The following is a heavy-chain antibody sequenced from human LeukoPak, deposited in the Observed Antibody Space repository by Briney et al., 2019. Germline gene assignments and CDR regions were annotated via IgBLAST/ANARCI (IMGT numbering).Heavy chain of an antibody. J-gene: IGHJ6*02. CDR1: GFTFSSYT. V-gene: IGHV3-30-3*01. CDR2: ISYDGSNK. D-gene: IGHD3-10*01. CDR3: ARGLHYYYYGMDV. Sequence: GRSLRLSCAASGFTFSSYTMHWVHQAPGKGLEWVAVISYDGSNKYYADSVKGRFTISRDNSKNTLYLQMNSLRAEDTAVYYCARGLHYYYYGMDVWGQGTTVTVSS.